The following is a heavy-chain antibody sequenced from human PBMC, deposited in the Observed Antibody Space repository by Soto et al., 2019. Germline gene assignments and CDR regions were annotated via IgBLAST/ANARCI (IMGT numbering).Heavy chain of an antibody. D-gene: IGHD3-22*01. Sequence: LGGSLRLSCAASGFTFSSYEMNWVRQAPGKGLEWVSYISSSGSTIYYADSVKGRFTISRDNAKNSLYLQMNSLRAEDTAVYYCARVDSPVAYWGQGTLVTVSS. J-gene: IGHJ4*02. V-gene: IGHV3-48*03. CDR3: ARVDSPVAY. CDR1: GFTFSSYE. CDR2: ISSSGSTI.